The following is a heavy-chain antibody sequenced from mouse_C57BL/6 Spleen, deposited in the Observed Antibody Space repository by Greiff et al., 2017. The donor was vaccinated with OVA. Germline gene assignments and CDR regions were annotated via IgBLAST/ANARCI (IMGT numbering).Heavy chain of an antibody. Sequence: VQLQQSGAELVRPGASVKLSCTASGFNIKDDYMHWVKQRPEQGLEWIGWIDPENGDTEYASKFQGKATITADTSSNTAYLQLSSLTSEDTAVYYCTTLYDYDEGYYFDYWGQGTTLTVSS. CDR2: IDPENGDT. D-gene: IGHD2-4*01. V-gene: IGHV14-4*01. CDR3: TTLYDYDEGYYFDY. J-gene: IGHJ2*01. CDR1: GFNIKDDY.